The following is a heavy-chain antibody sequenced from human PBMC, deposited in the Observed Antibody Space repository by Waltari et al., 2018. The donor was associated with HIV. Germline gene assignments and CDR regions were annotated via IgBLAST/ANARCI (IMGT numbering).Heavy chain of an antibody. D-gene: IGHD3-22*01. J-gene: IGHJ4*02. CDR2: IYSNATT. V-gene: IGHV3-53*01. CDR1: GFAVINNY. CDR3: ATVLVRTSWVITTAPFDY. Sequence: EVQLVESGGGLIQPGGSLGLACPASGFAVINNYMTRARQAPGKGLEWVSLIYSNATTYYADSVKGRFTISRDNSKNTLYLQMNSLSADDTAVYFCATVLVRTSWVITTAPFDYWGQGTLVTVSS.